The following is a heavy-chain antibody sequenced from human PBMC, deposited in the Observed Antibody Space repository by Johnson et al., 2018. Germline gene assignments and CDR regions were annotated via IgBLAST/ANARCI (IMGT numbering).Heavy chain of an antibody. V-gene: IGHV3-33*01. J-gene: IGHJ1*01. Sequence: VQLVESGGGVVQPGRSLRLSCAASGFTFSSHGMHWVRQAPGKGLEWVAVIWSDGSKKYYADSVKGRFTVSRDNSKNTLYLQMDSLRAEDTAIYYCAGERGDCSGGSCWGYFLHWGQGTLVTVSS. D-gene: IGHD2-15*01. CDR1: GFTFSSHG. CDR2: IWSDGSKK. CDR3: AGERGDCSGGSCWGYFLH.